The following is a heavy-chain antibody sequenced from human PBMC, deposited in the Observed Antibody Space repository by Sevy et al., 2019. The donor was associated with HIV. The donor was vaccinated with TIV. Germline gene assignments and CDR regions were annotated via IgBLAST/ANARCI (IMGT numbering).Heavy chain of an antibody. V-gene: IGHV3-23*01. CDR2: IFRSGGVT. Sequence: GGSLRLSCAASGFTFSNYAMNWVRQAPGKGLEWVSTIFRSGGVTYYADSVKGRCIISRDNFKNTLNLQMHSLRAEDTAVYYCAGGRYDSSGSFDTFDIWGQGTMVTVSS. CDR1: GFTFSNYA. D-gene: IGHD3-22*01. J-gene: IGHJ3*02. CDR3: AGGRYDSSGSFDTFDI.